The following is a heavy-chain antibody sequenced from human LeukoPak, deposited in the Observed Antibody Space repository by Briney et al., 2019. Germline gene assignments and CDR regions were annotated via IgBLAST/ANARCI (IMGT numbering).Heavy chain of an antibody. CDR2: INHSGST. V-gene: IGHV4-34*01. D-gene: IGHD6-19*01. J-gene: IGHJ4*02. CDR3: ARVRDSSGWYGGDY. Sequence: SETLSLTCAVYGGSFSGYYWSWIRQPPGKGLEWIGEINHSGSTNYNPSLKSRVTISVDTSKNQFSLKLSSVTAADTAVYYCARVRDSSGWYGGDYWGQGTLVTVSS. CDR1: GGSFSGYY.